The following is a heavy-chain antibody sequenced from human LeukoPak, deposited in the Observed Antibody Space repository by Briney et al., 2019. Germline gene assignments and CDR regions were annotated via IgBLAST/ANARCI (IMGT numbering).Heavy chain of an antibody. CDR3: AKENFREHTGTDY. V-gene: IGHV3-74*01. CDR1: RFTFNTYW. Sequence: PGGSLRLSCAASRFTFNTYWMHWVRQAPGKGLVWVSRIDSDGYSTAYADSVKGRFTISRDNAKNTLYLQMNSLRAEDTAVYYCAKENFREHTGTDYWGQGTLVTVSS. D-gene: IGHD1-14*01. J-gene: IGHJ4*02. CDR2: IDSDGYST.